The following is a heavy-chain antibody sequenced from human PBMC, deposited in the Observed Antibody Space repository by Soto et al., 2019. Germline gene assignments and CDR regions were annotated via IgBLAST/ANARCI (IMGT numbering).Heavy chain of an antibody. CDR3: AFTLSANYSSGMDV. CDR1: GGTFSSYA. V-gene: IGHV1-69*12. CDR2: IIPIFGTP. Sequence: QVQLVQSGAEVKKPGSSVKVSCKASGGTFSSYAISWVRQAPGQGLEWMGGIIPIFGTPDYAQKFQGRVTITADESASTAYMELSSLRSEDTAVYYCAFTLSANYSSGMDVWGQGTTVTVSS. D-gene: IGHD3-16*01. J-gene: IGHJ6*02.